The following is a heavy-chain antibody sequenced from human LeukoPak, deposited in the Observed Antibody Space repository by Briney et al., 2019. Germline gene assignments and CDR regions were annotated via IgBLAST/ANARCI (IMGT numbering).Heavy chain of an antibody. V-gene: IGHV4-38-2*02. CDR3: AKLISGRLGSGRRVT. CDR2: IYNGNTWNT. D-gene: IGHD3-10*01. J-gene: IGHJ5*02. CDR1: GYSISNGYY. Sequence: PSKTLSLTCSVSGYSISNGYYWGWIRQPPGKGLEWIGSIYNGNTWNTYYNPSLKSRVTISVDTSKNQFSLKVNSVTAADTAVYHCAKLISGRLGSGRRVTWGRGTLVTVSS.